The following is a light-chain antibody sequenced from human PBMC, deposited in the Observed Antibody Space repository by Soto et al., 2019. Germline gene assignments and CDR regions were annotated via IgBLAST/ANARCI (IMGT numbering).Light chain of an antibody. CDR1: QSVLYSSNNKNY. Sequence: DIVMTQSPDSLAVSLGERATINCKSSQSVLYSSNNKNYLAWYQQKPGQPPKLLIYWASTRESGVPDRFSGSGSGTDFILTISSLQADVVAVYYCQQYYSTPLTFGGGTKVEIK. CDR2: WAS. V-gene: IGKV4-1*01. CDR3: QQYYSTPLT. J-gene: IGKJ4*01.